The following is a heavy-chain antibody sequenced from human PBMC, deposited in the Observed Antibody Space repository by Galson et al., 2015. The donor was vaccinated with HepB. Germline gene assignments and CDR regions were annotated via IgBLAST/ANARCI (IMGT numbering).Heavy chain of an antibody. D-gene: IGHD3-3*01. V-gene: IGHV3-23*01. Sequence: SLRLSCAAFAASGFTFSSYAMTWVRQAPGEGLEWVSAISGSGGSTYYADSVKGRFTISRDNSKNTLYLQMNSLRAEDTAVYYCAKGHDFWSGYSTFYDNSYGIDVWGQGTTVTVSS. CDR3: AKGHDFWSGYSTFYDNSYGIDV. CDR2: ISGSGGST. CDR1: GFTFSSYA. J-gene: IGHJ6*02.